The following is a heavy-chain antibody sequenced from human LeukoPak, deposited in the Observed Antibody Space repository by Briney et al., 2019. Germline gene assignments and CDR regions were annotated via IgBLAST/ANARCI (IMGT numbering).Heavy chain of an antibody. CDR2: IKNDGSDI. D-gene: IGHD6-19*01. V-gene: IGHV3-7*01. CDR1: GFTFSNFW. CDR3: ARDHLAGWALEY. J-gene: IGHJ4*02. Sequence: QSGGSLRLSCAASGFTFSNFWMSWVRQAPGKGLEWLASIKNDGSDIYYEDSVKGRFTISRDNAKNSLYLQLNSLRAEDTAVYFCARDHLAGWALEYWGQGTLVTVSS.